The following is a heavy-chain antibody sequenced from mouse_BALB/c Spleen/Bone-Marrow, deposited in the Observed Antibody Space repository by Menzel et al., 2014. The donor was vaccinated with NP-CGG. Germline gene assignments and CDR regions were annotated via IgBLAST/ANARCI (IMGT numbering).Heavy chain of an antibody. V-gene: IGHV1S56*01. Sequence: VHLVESGPELVKPGSSVRISCKASGYTFTSYYIHWVKQRPGQGLEWIGWICPGNVNTNYNEKFEDKATLTADKSSSTAYMHLSSLTSEDSAVYFCARGDYYRSPMDYWGQGTSVTVSS. J-gene: IGHJ4*01. CDR1: GYTFTSYY. CDR2: ICPGNVNT. CDR3: ARGDYYRSPMDY. D-gene: IGHD2-14*01.